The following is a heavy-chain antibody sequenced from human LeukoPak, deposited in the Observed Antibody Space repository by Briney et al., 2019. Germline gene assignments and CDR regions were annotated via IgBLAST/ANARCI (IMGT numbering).Heavy chain of an antibody. CDR2: ISGNDGST. V-gene: IGHV3-23*01. J-gene: IGHJ4*02. CDR1: GFTFSSYA. D-gene: IGHD2-2*01. CDR3: TKLSGDCSSTGCYPF. Sequence: GGSLRLSFAVSGFTFSSYAMSWVRQAPGKGLEWVSTISGNDGSTYYADSVKGRFTISRDNSKNTLYLQMNSLRAEDTAVYYCTKLSGDCSSTGCYPFWGQGTLVTVSS.